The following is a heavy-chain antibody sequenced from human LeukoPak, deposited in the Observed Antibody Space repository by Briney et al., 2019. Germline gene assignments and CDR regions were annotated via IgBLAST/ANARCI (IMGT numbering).Heavy chain of an antibody. Sequence: GGSLRLSCAASGFTFSSYGMTWVRQAPGKGLEWVSTISGSGGSTYYADSVKGRFTISRDNSKNTLYLQMNSLRAEDTAVYYCAKCRSSGWTVFDYWGQGTLVTVSS. CDR2: ISGSGGST. J-gene: IGHJ4*02. CDR3: AKCRSSGWTVFDY. V-gene: IGHV3-23*01. CDR1: GFTFSSYG. D-gene: IGHD6-19*01.